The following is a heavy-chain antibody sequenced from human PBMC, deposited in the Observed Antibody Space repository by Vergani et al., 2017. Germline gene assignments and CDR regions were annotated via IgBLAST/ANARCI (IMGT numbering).Heavy chain of an antibody. CDR2: FDPEDGET. D-gene: IGHD2-2*01. V-gene: IGHV1-24*01. J-gene: IGHJ5*02. Sequence: QVQLVQSGAEVKKPGASVKVSCKVSGYTLTELSTHWVRQAPGKGLEWMGGFDPEDGETIYAQKFQGRVTMTEDTSTDTAYMELSSLRSEDTAVYYCATDRGRYCSSTSCSNWFDPWGQGTLVTVSS. CDR1: GYTLTELS. CDR3: ATDRGRYCSSTSCSNWFDP.